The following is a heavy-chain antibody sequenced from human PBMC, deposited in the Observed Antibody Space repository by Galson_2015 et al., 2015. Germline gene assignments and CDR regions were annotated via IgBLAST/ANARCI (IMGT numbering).Heavy chain of an antibody. V-gene: IGHV3-23*01. CDR1: GFTFSNYA. D-gene: IGHD3-9*01. Sequence: SLRLSCAASGFTFSNYAMSWVRQAPGKGLEWVSGISDSGGTTFYADSVKGRFSISRDRSKKTLYLQMDSLRAEDTAVYYCAKAEAHYDILTGTTFDYWGQGALVTVTS. CDR2: ISDSGGTT. J-gene: IGHJ4*02. CDR3: AKAEAHYDILTGTTFDY.